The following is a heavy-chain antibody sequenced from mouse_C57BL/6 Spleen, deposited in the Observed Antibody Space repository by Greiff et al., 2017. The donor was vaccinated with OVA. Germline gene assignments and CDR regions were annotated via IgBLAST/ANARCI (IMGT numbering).Heavy chain of an antibody. V-gene: IGHV3-6*01. CDR2: ISYDGSN. D-gene: IGHD4-1*02. CDR1: GYSITSGYY. CDR3: ARVSQLGLFDY. J-gene: IGHJ2*01. Sequence: DVKLQESGPGLVKPSQSLSLTCSVTGYSITSGYYWNWIRQFPGNKLEWMGYISYDGSNNYNPSLKNRISITRDTSKNQFFLKLNSVTTEDTATYYCARVSQLGLFDYWGQGTTLTVSS.